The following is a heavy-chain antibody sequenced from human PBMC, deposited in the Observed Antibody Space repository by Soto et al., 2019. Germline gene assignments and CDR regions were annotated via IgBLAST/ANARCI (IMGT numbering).Heavy chain of an antibody. CDR3: ARHDGAVAGNWGWFDP. V-gene: IGHV5-51*01. J-gene: IGHJ5*02. Sequence: GESLKISCKGSGYSFTSYWIGWVRQMPGKGLEWMGVIYPGDSDTRYSPSFQGQVTISADKSISTAYLQWSSLKASDTAMYYCARHDGAVAGNWGWFDPWGQGTLVTVSS. CDR1: GYSFTSYW. D-gene: IGHD6-19*01. CDR2: IYPGDSDT.